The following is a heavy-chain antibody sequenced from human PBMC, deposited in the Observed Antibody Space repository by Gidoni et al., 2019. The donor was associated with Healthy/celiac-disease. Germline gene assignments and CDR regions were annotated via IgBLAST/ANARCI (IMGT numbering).Heavy chain of an antibody. Sequence: QVQLVESGGGVVQPGRSLRLSCAASGFTFSSYAMHWVRQAPGKGLEWVAVISYDGSNKYYADSVKGRFTISRDNSKNTLYLQMNSLRAEDTAVYYCARDGGSGSYPLPRNFDYWGQGTLVTVSS. D-gene: IGHD3-10*01. J-gene: IGHJ4*02. V-gene: IGHV3-30-3*01. CDR3: ARDGGSGSYPLPRNFDY. CDR2: ISYDGSNK. CDR1: GFTFSSYA.